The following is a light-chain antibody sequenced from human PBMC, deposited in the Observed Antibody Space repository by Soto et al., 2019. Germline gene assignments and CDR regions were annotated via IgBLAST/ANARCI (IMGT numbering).Light chain of an antibody. V-gene: IGKV2-28*01. CDR2: LGS. J-gene: IGKJ1*01. CDR1: QSLLHSNGYNY. CDR3: MPVPQTPET. Sequence: DIVMTQSPLSLPVTPGEPASISCRSSQSLLHSNGYNYLDWYLQKPAQSPQLLIYLGSNRASGVPERVSGSGSGTGITLKNSRVVAEDVRVYYWMPVPQTPETFGQGAKVES.